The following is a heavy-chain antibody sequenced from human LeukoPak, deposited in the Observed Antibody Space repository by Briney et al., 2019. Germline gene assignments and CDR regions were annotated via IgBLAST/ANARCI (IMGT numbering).Heavy chain of an antibody. V-gene: IGHV4-38-2*02. J-gene: IGHJ3*02. D-gene: IGHD6-19*01. Sequence: SETLSLTXTVSGYSISSGYYWGWIRQPPGKGLEWIGSIYHSGSTYYNPSLKSRVTISVDTSKNQFSLKLSSVTAADTAVYYCARATPGYSSGWYEGPEAFDTWGQGTMVTVSS. CDR3: ARATPGYSSGWYEGPEAFDT. CDR1: GYSISSGYY. CDR2: IYHSGST.